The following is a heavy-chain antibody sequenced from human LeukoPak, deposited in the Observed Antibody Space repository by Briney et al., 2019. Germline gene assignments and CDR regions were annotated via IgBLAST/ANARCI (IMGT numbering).Heavy chain of an antibody. J-gene: IGHJ4*02. CDR2: ISGSGGST. CDR1: GFTFSSYA. V-gene: IGHV3-23*01. Sequence: PGGSLRLSCAASGFTFSSYAMSWVRQAPGKGLEWVSAISGSGGSTYYADSVKGRFTIPRDNSKNTLYLQMNSLRAEDTAVYYCAKSSLRFLEWLSFDYWGQGTLVTVSS. D-gene: IGHD3-3*01. CDR3: AKSSLRFLEWLSFDY.